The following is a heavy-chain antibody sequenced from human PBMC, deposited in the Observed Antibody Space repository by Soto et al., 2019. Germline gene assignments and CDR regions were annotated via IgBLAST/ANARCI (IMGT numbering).Heavy chain of an antibody. CDR1: GYTFTTYG. J-gene: IGHJ5*02. V-gene: IGHV1-18*01. CDR2: INVYNGNT. CDR3: ARGVGSGIYYNQYNWFDP. Sequence: QVQLVQSGGEVKKPGASVKVSCKASGYTFTTYGISWVRQAPGQGLEWMGWINVYNGNTKYAQKLQGRVTMTTDTPTSTAYMELRSLISDDTPVYYCARGVGSGIYYNQYNWFDPWGQGTLVTVSS. D-gene: IGHD3-10*01.